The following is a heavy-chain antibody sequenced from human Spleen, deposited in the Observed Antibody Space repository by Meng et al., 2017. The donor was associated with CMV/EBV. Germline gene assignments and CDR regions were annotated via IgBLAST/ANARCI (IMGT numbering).Heavy chain of an antibody. CDR3: ARAGRYSYRAFDP. CDR1: GFTFSSYW. Sequence: LSLTCAASGFTFSSYWMHWVRQAPGKGLVWVSRINSDGSSTTYADSVKGRFTISRDNAKNTLYLQMNSLRAEDTAVYYCARAGRYSYRAFDPWGQGTLVTVSS. CDR2: INSDGSST. D-gene: IGHD3-10*01. V-gene: IGHV3-74*01. J-gene: IGHJ5*02.